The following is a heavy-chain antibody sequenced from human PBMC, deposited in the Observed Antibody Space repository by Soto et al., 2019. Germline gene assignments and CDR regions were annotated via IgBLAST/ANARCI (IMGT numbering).Heavy chain of an antibody. Sequence: EVQLVESGGGLVQPGGSLRLSCAASGFTFSTYWMTWVRQSPGKGLEWVANIKEDGTEKYYVESVKGRFTISRDNAKNSLYLQMNSLRDEDTALYYCARGDCSGGQCYSGPDDWGQGTLVTVSS. CDR1: GFTFSTYW. CDR2: IKEDGTEK. V-gene: IGHV3-7*04. CDR3: ARGDCSGGQCYSGPDD. D-gene: IGHD2-15*01. J-gene: IGHJ4*02.